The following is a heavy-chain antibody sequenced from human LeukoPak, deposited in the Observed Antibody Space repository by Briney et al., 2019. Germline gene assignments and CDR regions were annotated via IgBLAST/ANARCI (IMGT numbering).Heavy chain of an antibody. Sequence: SETLSLTRTVSGGSISSYYWSWIRQPPGKGLEWIGYIYYSGSTNYNPSLKSRVTISVDTSKNQFSLKLSSVTAADTAVYYCARDRGSYGSGSYYFDYWGQGTLVTVSS. D-gene: IGHD3-10*01. V-gene: IGHV4-59*01. J-gene: IGHJ4*02. CDR1: GGSISSYY. CDR2: IYYSGST. CDR3: ARDRGSYGSGSYYFDY.